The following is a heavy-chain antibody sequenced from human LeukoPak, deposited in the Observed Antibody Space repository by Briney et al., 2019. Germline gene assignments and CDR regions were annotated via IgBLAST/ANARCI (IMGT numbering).Heavy chain of an antibody. J-gene: IGHJ3*02. Sequence: SETLSLTCTVSGGSISSYYWSWIRQPPGKGLEWIGYIYYSGSTNYNPSLKSRVTISVDTSKNQFSLKLSSVTAADTAVYYCARVLWFGELLADAFDIWGQGTMVTASS. CDR3: ARVLWFGELLADAFDI. V-gene: IGHV4-59*01. CDR2: IYYSGST. CDR1: GGSISSYY. D-gene: IGHD3-10*01.